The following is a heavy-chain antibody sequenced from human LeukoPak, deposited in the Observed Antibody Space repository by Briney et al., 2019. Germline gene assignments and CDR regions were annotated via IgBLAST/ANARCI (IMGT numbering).Heavy chain of an antibody. D-gene: IGHD5-18*01. V-gene: IGHV4-39*07. CDR2: IYYSGST. J-gene: IGHJ4*02. Sequence: SETLSLTCTVSGGSISSSSYYWGWIRQPPGKGLEWIGSIYYSGSTYYNPSLKSRVTISVDTSKNQFSLKLSSVTAADTAVYYCARVPIPAEKIQLWLHWGQGTLVTVSS. CDR3: ARVPIPAEKIQLWLH. CDR1: GGSISSSSYY.